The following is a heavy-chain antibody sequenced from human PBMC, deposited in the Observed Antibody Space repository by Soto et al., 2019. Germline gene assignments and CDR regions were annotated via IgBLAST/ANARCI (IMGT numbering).Heavy chain of an antibody. D-gene: IGHD3-22*01. Sequence: QEQLVQSGAEVKKPGSSVKVSCQASGGLFSSYAISWVRQAPGQGLEWMGGIIPVFSTAYYAQKFQGRVTITADESTNTAYMELSSLRSEDTAMYYCARGGSGYVWFNEFWGQGSLVTVSS. CDR3: ARGGSGYVWFNEF. CDR2: IIPVFSTA. V-gene: IGHV1-69*01. J-gene: IGHJ4*02. CDR1: GGLFSSYA.